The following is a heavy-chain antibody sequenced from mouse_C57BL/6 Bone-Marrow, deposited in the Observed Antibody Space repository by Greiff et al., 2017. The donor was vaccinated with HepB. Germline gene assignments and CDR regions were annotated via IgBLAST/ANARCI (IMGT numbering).Heavy chain of an antibody. CDR1: GFSLTSYG. J-gene: IGHJ4*01. V-gene: IGHV2-2*01. CDR3: ARGNLLRRRTSGYYAMDY. Sequence: VQLVESGPGLVQPSQSLSITCTVSGFSLTSYGVHWVRQSPGKGLEWLGVIWSGGSTDYNAAFISRLSISKDNTKSQVFFKMNRLQADDTAIYYCARGNLLRRRTSGYYAMDYWGQGTSVTVSS. CDR2: IWSGGST. D-gene: IGHD2-12*01.